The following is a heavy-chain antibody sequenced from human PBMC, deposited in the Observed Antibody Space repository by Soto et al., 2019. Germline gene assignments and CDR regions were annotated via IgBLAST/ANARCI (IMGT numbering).Heavy chain of an antibody. CDR1: GFTFSSYW. J-gene: IGHJ4*02. D-gene: IGHD3-3*01. Sequence: GGSLRLSCAASGFTFSSYWMSWVRQAPGKGLEWVANIKQDGSEKYYVDSVKGRFTNSRDNAKNSLYLQMNSLRAEDTAVYYCASEQPTGGDFWSGYYYFDYWGQGTLVTVSS. CDR3: ASEQPTGGDFWSGYYYFDY. CDR2: IKQDGSEK. V-gene: IGHV3-7*01.